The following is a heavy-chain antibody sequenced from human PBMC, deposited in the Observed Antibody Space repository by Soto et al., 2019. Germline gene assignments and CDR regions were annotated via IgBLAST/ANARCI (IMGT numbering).Heavy chain of an antibody. CDR1: GDLFNNHA. Sequence: SVKVSCKASGDLFNNHAFNWVRQAPGQGLEWMGRISPLFSTTNYAQKFQGRVTIGADELPTIVYLEVNNLESDDTAMYYCAASSTIAAAGYFKFWGQGALVTVSS. J-gene: IGHJ4*02. D-gene: IGHD6-13*01. V-gene: IGHV1-69*13. CDR2: ISPLFSTT. CDR3: AASSTIAAAGYFKF.